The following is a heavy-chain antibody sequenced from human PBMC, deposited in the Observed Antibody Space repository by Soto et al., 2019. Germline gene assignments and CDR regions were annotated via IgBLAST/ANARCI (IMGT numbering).Heavy chain of an antibody. CDR1: GFSFRSYW. CDR3: VREPWGFSGTGYDY. CDR2: INHDGTIT. V-gene: IGHV3-74*01. Sequence: EVQLVESGGGLVQPGGSLRLSCAASGFSFRSYWMHWVRQAPGKGLVWVSRINHDGTITNYAASVKGRFTISRDNANNTVYLQMTSLGAEDTALYYCVREPWGFSGTGYDYWCQGTLVTVSS. D-gene: IGHD5-12*01. J-gene: IGHJ4*02.